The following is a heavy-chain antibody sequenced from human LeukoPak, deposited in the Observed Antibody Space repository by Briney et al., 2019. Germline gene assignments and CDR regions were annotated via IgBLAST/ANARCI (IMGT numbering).Heavy chain of an antibody. D-gene: IGHD4-11*01. CDR3: AKSRDYPGDYFDY. CDR2: ISDSGGST. CDR1: GITLGNYG. J-gene: IGHJ4*02. V-gene: IGHV3-23*01. Sequence: GGSLRLSCAVSGITLGNYGMSWVRQPPGKGLEWVAGISDSGGSTNYADSVKGRFTISRDNSKNTLYLQVNSLRAEDTAVYYCAKSRDYPGDYFDYWGQGTLVTVSS.